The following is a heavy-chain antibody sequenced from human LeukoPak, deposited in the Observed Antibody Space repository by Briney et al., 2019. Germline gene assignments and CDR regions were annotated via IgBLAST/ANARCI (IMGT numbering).Heavy chain of an antibody. CDR2: ISYDGSNK. J-gene: IGHJ4*02. CDR3: AKDSSGLGY. Sequence: GGSLRLSCAASGFTFSSYGMHWVRQAPGKGLEWVAVISYDGSNKYYADSVKGRFTISRDNSKNTLYLQMNSLRAGDTAVYYCAKDSSGLGYWGQGTLVTVSS. V-gene: IGHV3-30*18. D-gene: IGHD6-19*01. CDR1: GFTFSSYG.